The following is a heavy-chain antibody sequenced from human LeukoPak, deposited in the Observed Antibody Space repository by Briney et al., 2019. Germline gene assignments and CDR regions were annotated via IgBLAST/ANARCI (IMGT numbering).Heavy chain of an antibody. J-gene: IGHJ4*02. V-gene: IGHV3-23*01. CDR2: ISGSGGST. D-gene: IGHD5-18*01. CDR1: GFTFSRYW. CDR3: TKGTIWLPFDY. Sequence: PGGSLRLSCAASGFTFSRYWMHWVRQAPGKGLEWVSAISGSGGSTYYADSVKGRFTISRDNSKNTLYLQMNSLRAEDTAVYYCTKGTIWLPFDYWGQGTLVTVSS.